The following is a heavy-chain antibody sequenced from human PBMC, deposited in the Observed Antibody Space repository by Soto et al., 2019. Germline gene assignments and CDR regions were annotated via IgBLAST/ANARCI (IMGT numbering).Heavy chain of an antibody. CDR2: IIPIFGTA. D-gene: IGHD2-15*01. J-gene: IGHJ2*01. CDR1: GGSSSTYA. CDR3: ARGGLVVAATPSKSWYFDV. V-gene: IGHV1-69*12. Sequence: QVQLMQSGAEVKKPGSSVQVSCKASGGSSSTYAISWVRQAPGQALEWMGGIIPIFGTANYAQKWQGRVKVTADESTSTVYMGLSSLTFEDPAVYYCARGGLVVAATPSKSWYFDVWGRGTLVPVSS.